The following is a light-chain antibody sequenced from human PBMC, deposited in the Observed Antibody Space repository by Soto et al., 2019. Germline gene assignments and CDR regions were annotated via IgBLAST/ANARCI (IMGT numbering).Light chain of an antibody. CDR2: DTN. CDR1: SSNIGNNY. Sequence: QSVLTQPPSVSAAPGQKVTISCSGSSSNIGNNYVAWYQQRPGTAPKLLIYDTNKRPTGIPDRFSGSQSGTSATLGITGRQTGDEADYYWGTRDSSLGAGKVGFGGGTKLTVL. CDR3: GTRDSSLGAGKVG. V-gene: IGLV1-51*01. J-gene: IGLJ2*01.